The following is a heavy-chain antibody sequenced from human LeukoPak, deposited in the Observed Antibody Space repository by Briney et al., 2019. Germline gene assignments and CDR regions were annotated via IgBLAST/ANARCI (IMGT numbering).Heavy chain of an antibody. Sequence: ASVKVSCKASGYTFTSYAMNWVRQAPGQGLEWMGWINTNTGNPTYAQGFTGRFVFSLDTSVSTAYLQISSLKAEDTAVYYCARSEYCANGVCYKHAGLYHIAAAGTVDYWGQGTLVTVSS. CDR3: ARSEYCANGVCYKHAGLYHIAAAGTVDY. D-gene: IGHD2-8*01. CDR2: INTNTGNP. J-gene: IGHJ4*02. CDR1: GYTFTSYA. V-gene: IGHV7-4-1*02.